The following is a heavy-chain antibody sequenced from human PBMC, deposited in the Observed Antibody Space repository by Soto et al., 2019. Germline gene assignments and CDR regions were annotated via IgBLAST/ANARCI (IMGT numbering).Heavy chain of an antibody. D-gene: IGHD3-10*01. CDR3: ARAEMVRGVISRGSAP. CDR2: IYYSGST. Sequence: PLETLSLTCTVSGGSISSGGYYRSWIRQQPGKGLEWVGYIYYSGSTYYTPSLKSRFTISVDTSKTQFSRKLSSVTAADTAVFYCARAEMVRGVISRGSAPWGKGALVPVSP. CDR1: GGSISSGGYY. V-gene: IGHV4-31*03. J-gene: IGHJ5*02.